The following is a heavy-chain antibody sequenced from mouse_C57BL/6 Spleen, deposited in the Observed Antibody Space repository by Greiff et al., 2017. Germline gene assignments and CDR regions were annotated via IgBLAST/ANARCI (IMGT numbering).Heavy chain of an antibody. Sequence: QVQLQQSGAELVRPGTSVKVSCKASGYAFTNYWIEWVKQRPGQGLEWIGVINPGSGGTNYNEKFKGKATLTADKSSSTAYMQLSSLTSEDSAVYLCASSYDFSSWFAYWGQGTLVTVSA. CDR2: INPGSGGT. CDR1: GYAFTNYW. D-gene: IGHD2-4*01. V-gene: IGHV1-54*01. J-gene: IGHJ3*01. CDR3: ASSYDFSSWFAY.